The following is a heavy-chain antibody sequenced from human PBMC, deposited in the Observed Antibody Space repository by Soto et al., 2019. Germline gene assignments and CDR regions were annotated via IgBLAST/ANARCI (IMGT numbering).Heavy chain of an antibody. CDR3: AKGGSQRKGYCSSTSCYPLDV. CDR1: GFTFSSYA. Sequence: GGSLRLSCAASGFTFSSYAMSWVRQAPGKGLEWVSAISGSGGSTYYADSVKGRFTISRDNSKNTLYLQMNSLRAEDTAVYYCAKGGSQRKGYCSSTSCYPLDVWGQGTTVTVSS. CDR2: ISGSGGST. J-gene: IGHJ6*02. D-gene: IGHD2-2*01. V-gene: IGHV3-23*01.